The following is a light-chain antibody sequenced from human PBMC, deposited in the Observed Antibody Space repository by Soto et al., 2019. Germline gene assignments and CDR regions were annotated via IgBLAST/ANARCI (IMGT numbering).Light chain of an antibody. CDR3: TSYAGTYSFFYV. CDR2: EVS. CDR1: SSDVGAYNY. Sequence: QSVLTQPLSASGSPGQSVTISCTGTSSDVGAYNYVSWYQQLPGKAPKLIIYEVSKRPSGVPDRFSGSKSGNTASLTVSGLQVEDEADYYCTSYAGTYSFFYVFGPGTKVTVL. J-gene: IGLJ1*01. V-gene: IGLV2-8*01.